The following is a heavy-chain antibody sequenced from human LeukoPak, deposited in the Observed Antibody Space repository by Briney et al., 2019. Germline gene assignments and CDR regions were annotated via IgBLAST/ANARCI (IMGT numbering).Heavy chain of an antibody. CDR3: ATQTYSGSYSGVAY. D-gene: IGHD1-26*01. V-gene: IGHV1-69*04. CDR1: GGTFSSYA. CDR2: IIPVVNIP. J-gene: IGHJ4*02. Sequence: ASVKVSCKASGGTFSSYAISWVRQAPGQGLEWMGRIIPVVNIPDYAQKFQGRVTIIADKSTSTVYMELSSLKSEDTAIYYCATQTYSGSYSGVAYWGQGTLVTVSS.